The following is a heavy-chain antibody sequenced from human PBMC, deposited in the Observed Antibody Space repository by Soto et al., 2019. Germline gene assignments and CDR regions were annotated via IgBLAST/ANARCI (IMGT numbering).Heavy chain of an antibody. D-gene: IGHD6-13*01. J-gene: IGHJ3*02. V-gene: IGHV4-4*01. Sequence: LSLTCAVSGGSISSSNWWRWVRQPPGKGLEWIGAIYHSGSTNYNPSLKSRVTISVDKSKNQFSLKLSSVTAADTAVYFCARGPRVQLAHDAFDSWGQGTMVTVSS. CDR3: ARGPRVQLAHDAFDS. CDR2: IYHSGST. CDR1: GGSISSSNW.